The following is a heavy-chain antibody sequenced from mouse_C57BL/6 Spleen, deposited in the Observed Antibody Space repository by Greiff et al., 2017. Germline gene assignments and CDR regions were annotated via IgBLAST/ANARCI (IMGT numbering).Heavy chain of an antibody. CDR1: GFNIKNTY. D-gene: IGHD2-9*01. CDR2: IDPANGNT. V-gene: IGHV14-3*01. CDR3: AKTTYYGYVEAWVAY. J-gene: IGHJ3*01. Sequence: EVQLVESVAELVRPGASVKLSCTASGFNIKNTYMHWVKQRPEQGLEWIGRIDPANGNTKYAPKFQGKATIPADTSSNTPYRQLSSLTSEDTAIYYCAKTTYYGYVEAWVAYWGQGTLVTVSA.